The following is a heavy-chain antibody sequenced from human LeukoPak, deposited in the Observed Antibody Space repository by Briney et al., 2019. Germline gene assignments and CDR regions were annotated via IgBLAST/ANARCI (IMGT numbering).Heavy chain of an antibody. D-gene: IGHD4-17*01. CDR2: ISGSGAGT. CDR3: AKEVSRVTTFYFDY. V-gene: IGHV3-23*01. J-gene: IGHJ4*02. Sequence: GGSLRLSCAASGFTFSSYNMDWVRQAPGKGLEWVSAISGSGAGTYYADSVKGRFTISRDNSKNTLYLQMKSLRAEDTAIYYCAKEVSRVTTFYFDYWGQGTLVTVSS. CDR1: GFTFSSYN.